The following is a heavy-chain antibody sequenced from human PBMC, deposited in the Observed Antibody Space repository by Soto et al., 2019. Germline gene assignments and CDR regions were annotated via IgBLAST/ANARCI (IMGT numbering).Heavy chain of an antibody. CDR2: ISGSGDAT. Sequence: PGGSLRLSCAASGFTFSSYAMSWVRQAPGKGLEWVSAISGSGDATYYADSVKGRFSIFRDNSKNTLYLQMNSLKADDTAVFYCAIQTGLEVTGPDYWGQGTLVTVSS. CDR3: AIQTGLEVTGPDY. J-gene: IGHJ4*02. D-gene: IGHD6-19*01. V-gene: IGHV3-23*01. CDR1: GFTFSSYA.